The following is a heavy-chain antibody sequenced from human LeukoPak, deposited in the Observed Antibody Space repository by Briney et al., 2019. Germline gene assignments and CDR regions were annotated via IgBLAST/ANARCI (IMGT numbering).Heavy chain of an antibody. CDR1: GGTFSSYA. CDR2: IIPILGIA. J-gene: IGHJ4*02. CDR3: ARVDTAMVIDY. D-gene: IGHD5-18*01. V-gene: IGHV1-69*04. Sequence: SVKVSCKASGGTFSSYAISWVRQAPGQGLEWMGRIIPILGIANYAQKFQGRVTITANKSTSTAYMELSSLRSEDTAVYYCARVDTAMVIDYWGQGTLVTVSS.